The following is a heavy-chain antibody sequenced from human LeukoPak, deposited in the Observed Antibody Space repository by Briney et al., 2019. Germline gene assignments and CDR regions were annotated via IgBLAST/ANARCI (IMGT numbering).Heavy chain of an antibody. D-gene: IGHD4-17*01. CDR2: SNSDGSST. CDR3: ARDLSTIDYGDYTFDY. V-gene: IGHV3-74*01. J-gene: IGHJ4*02. CDR1: GFTFSSYW. Sequence: GGSLRLSCAASGFTFSSYWMHWVRQAPGKGLVWVSRSNSDGSSTSYADSVKGRFTISRDNAKNTLYLQMNSLRAEDTAVYYCARDLSTIDYGDYTFDYWGQGTLVTVSS.